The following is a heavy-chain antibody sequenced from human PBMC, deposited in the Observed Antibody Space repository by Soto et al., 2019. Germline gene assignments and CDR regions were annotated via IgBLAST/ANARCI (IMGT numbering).Heavy chain of an antibody. D-gene: IGHD2-15*01. J-gene: IGHJ6*02. CDR2: INPNSGGT. Sequence: ASVKVSCKASGDTFTGYYMHCVRQAPGQGLEWMGWINPNSGGTNYAQKFQGWVTMTRDTSISTAYMELSRLRSDDTAVYYCARDRMVVAATDYYYGMDVWGQGTTVTVSS. V-gene: IGHV1-2*04. CDR1: GDTFTGYY. CDR3: ARDRMVVAATDYYYGMDV.